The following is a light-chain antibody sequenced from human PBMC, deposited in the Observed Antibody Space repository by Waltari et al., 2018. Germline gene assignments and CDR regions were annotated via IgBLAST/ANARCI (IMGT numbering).Light chain of an antibody. CDR1: QSISRF. J-gene: IGKJ1*01. V-gene: IGKV3-20*01. Sequence: DIFLTQSPGTLPLSPGEGATLSCRASQSISRFLAWYQQKPGQAPRLLIYDASTRATGIPDRFSGSGSGTDFSLTISRLEPEDFAVYYCQKYGTLPATFGQGTKVEIK. CDR3: QKYGTLPAT. CDR2: DAS.